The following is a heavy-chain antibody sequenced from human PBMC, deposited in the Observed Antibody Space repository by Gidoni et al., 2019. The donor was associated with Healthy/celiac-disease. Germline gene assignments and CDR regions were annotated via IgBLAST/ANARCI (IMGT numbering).Heavy chain of an antibody. V-gene: IGHV2-26*04. CDR1: GFSLSNVRMG. Sequence: QVTLKESGPVMVKPTETLTLTCTVPGFSLSNVRMGVSWIRQSPGKALEWLAPIFSNDEKSYSTSLKSRLTIFKDTSKSQVVLTMTNMDPVDTATYYGAWTRDYYDSSGYYHDAFDIWGQGTMVTVSS. CDR3: AWTRDYYDSSGYYHDAFDI. D-gene: IGHD3-22*01. CDR2: IFSNDEK. J-gene: IGHJ3*02.